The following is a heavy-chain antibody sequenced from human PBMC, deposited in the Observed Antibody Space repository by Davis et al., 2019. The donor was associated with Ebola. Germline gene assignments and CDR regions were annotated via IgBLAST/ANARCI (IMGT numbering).Heavy chain of an antibody. CDR2: IKQDGSEK. Sequence: GESLKISCSASGFTFNNYAMTWVRQAPGKGLEWVANIKQDGSEKYYVDSVKGRFTISRDNAKNSVYLQMNGLRAEDTAVYYCARSYSGSRIYDYWGQGTLVTVSS. V-gene: IGHV3-7*03. J-gene: IGHJ4*02. CDR3: ARSYSGSRIYDY. D-gene: IGHD1-26*01. CDR1: GFTFNNYA.